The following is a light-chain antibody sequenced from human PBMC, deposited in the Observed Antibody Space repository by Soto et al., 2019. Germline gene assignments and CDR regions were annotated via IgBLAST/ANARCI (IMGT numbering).Light chain of an antibody. V-gene: IGLV2-14*01. CDR3: SSYTSSSLVV. J-gene: IGLJ2*01. CDR2: EVS. CDR1: SSDVGDYNY. Sequence: QSALTQPASVSGSPGQSITISCTGTSSDVGDYNYVSWYQQHPGKAPKLMIYEVSNRPSGVSNRFSGSKSGNTASLTISGLQDDDEADYYCSSYTSSSLVVFGGGTKLAVL.